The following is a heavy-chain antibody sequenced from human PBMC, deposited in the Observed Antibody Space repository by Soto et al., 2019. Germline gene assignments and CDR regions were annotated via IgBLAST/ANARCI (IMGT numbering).Heavy chain of an antibody. Sequence: ASVKVSCKVSGYTLTELPMHWVRQAPGKGLEWMGGFDPEDGETIYAQKFQGRVTMTEDTSTDTAYMELSSLRSEDMAVYYCATDRTYYYDSSGPFSPLGYWGQGTLVTVSS. J-gene: IGHJ4*02. D-gene: IGHD3-22*01. CDR3: ATDRTYYYDSSGPFSPLGY. CDR2: FDPEDGET. V-gene: IGHV1-24*01. CDR1: GYTLTELP.